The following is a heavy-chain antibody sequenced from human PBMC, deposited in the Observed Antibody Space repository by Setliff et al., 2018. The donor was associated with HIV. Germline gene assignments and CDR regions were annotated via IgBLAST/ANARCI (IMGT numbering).Heavy chain of an antibody. J-gene: IGHJ3*02. D-gene: IGHD5-12*01. Sequence: ASVKVSCKASGYTFTNYGVSWVRQAPGQGLEWMGVINPTGGSTRNTQKFQGRVAMTRDTSTSTVYMELSSLRSEDTAVYYCASAGAWQRNALDIWGQGTMVTVSS. CDR1: GYTFTNYG. CDR3: ASAGAWQRNALDI. V-gene: IGHV1-46*01. CDR2: INPTGGST.